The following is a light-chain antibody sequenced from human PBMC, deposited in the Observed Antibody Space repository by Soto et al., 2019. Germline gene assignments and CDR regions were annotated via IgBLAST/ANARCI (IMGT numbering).Light chain of an antibody. J-gene: IGKJ4*01. V-gene: IGKV2-28*01. Sequence: DIVMTQSPLSLPVTPGEPASISCRSSQSLLHSNGYTYLDWYLQRPGQSPQLLIYLGSNRASGVPDRFSGSGSGTDFTLKISRVESEDAGVYYCMQALQTPLTFGGGTKVEIK. CDR2: LGS. CDR3: MQALQTPLT. CDR1: QSLLHSNGYTY.